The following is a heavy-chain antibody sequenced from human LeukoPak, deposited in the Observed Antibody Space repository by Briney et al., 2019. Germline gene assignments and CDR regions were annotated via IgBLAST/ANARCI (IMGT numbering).Heavy chain of an antibody. CDR2: INPNSGGT. Sequence: GASVKVSCKASGYTFTGYYMHWVRQAPGQGLEWMGWINPNSGGTNYAQKFQGWVTMTRDTSISTAYMELSRLRSDVTAVYYCARGVAAAGDIYYFDYWGQGTLVTVSS. CDR1: GYTFTGYY. V-gene: IGHV1-2*04. D-gene: IGHD6-13*01. J-gene: IGHJ4*02. CDR3: ARGVAAAGDIYYFDY.